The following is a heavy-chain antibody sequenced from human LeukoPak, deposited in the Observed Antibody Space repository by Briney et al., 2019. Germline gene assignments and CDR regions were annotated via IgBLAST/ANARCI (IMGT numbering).Heavy chain of an antibody. CDR2: INHSGST. Sequence: SETLSLTCAAYVGSFSGYYWSWIRQPPGKGLEWIGEINHSGSTNYNPSLKSRVTISVDTSKNQFSLKLSSVTAADTAVYYCARGSLDYGDYDYYYYYMDVWGKGTTVTVSS. D-gene: IGHD4-17*01. CDR3: ARGSLDYGDYDYYYYYMDV. CDR1: VGSFSGYY. J-gene: IGHJ6*03. V-gene: IGHV4-34*01.